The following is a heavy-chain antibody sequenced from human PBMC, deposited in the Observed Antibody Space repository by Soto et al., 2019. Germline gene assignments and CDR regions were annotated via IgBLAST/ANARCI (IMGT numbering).Heavy chain of an antibody. D-gene: IGHD4-4*01. CDR1: GGTFNTQT. V-gene: IGHV1-69*02. CDR2: IIPMLSVT. Sequence: QVQLVQSGAEVKKPGSSVRVSCKAPGGTFNTQTISWVRQAPGQGLECIGRIIPMLSVTNYAQKFKGRVTITADKSTSTAYMELSSLKSDDTAVYYCATGRVHDYKSWGQGTLVTVSS. CDR3: ATGRVHDYKS. J-gene: IGHJ5*01.